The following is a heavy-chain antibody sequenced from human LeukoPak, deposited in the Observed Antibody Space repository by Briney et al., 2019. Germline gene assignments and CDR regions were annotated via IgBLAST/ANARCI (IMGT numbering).Heavy chain of an antibody. CDR3: ARGFDSSFLGY. V-gene: IGHV3-21*01. CDR2: ISSSSSYI. J-gene: IGHJ4*02. Sequence: GGSLRLSCAASGFTFSSYSMNWVRQAPGKGLEWVSSISSSSSYIYYADSVKGRLTISRDNAKNSLYLQMNSLRAEDTAVYYCARGFDSSFLGYWGQGTLVTVSS. D-gene: IGHD3-22*01. CDR1: GFTFSSYS.